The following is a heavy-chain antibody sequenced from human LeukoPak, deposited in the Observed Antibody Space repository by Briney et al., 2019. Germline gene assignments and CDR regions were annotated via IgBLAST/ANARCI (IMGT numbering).Heavy chain of an antibody. J-gene: IGHJ4*02. D-gene: IGHD2-21*02. CDR3: ARAVHIVVVTAPYFDY. V-gene: IGHV3-48*03. CDR2: ISSSGSTI. CDR1: GFTFSSYE. Sequence: GGSLRLSCAASGFTFSSYEMNWVRQAPGKGLEWVPYISSSGSTIYYADSVKGRFTISRDNAKNSLYLQMNSLRAEDTAVYYCARAVHIVVVTAPYFDYWGQGTLVTVSS.